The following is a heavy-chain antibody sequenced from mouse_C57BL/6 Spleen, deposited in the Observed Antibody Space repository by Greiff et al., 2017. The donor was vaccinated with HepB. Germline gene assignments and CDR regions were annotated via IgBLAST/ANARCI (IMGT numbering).Heavy chain of an antibody. D-gene: IGHD2-1*01. J-gene: IGHJ3*01. Sequence: QVQLQQPGAELVKPGASVKLSCKASGYTFTSYWMHWVKQRPGQGLEWIGMIHPNSGSTNYNEKFKSKATLTVDKSSSTAYMQLSSLTSEDSAVYYCARKGIYGNYESFAYWGQGTLVTVSA. CDR3: ARKGIYGNYESFAY. CDR1: GYTFTSYW. CDR2: IHPNSGST. V-gene: IGHV1-64*01.